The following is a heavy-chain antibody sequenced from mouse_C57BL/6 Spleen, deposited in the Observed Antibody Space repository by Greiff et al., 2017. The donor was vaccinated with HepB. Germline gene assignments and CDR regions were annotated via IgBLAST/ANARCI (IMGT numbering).Heavy chain of an antibody. J-gene: IGHJ2*01. CDR3: TRDPLFGSSFDY. D-gene: IGHD1-1*01. Sequence: VQLQQSGAELVRPGASVTLSCKASGYTFTDYEMHWVKQTPVHGLEWIGAIDPETGGTAYNQKFKGKAILTADKSSSTADMELRSLTSYDSAVYYCTRDPLFGSSFDYWGQGTTLTVSS. V-gene: IGHV1-15*01. CDR1: GYTFTDYE. CDR2: IDPETGGT.